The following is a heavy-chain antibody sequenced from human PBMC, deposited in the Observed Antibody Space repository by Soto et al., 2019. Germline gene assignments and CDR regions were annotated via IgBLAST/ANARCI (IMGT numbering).Heavy chain of an antibody. V-gene: IGHV4-28*01. CDR1: GNSISISNW. Sequence: QVQLQESGPGLVKPSDTLSLTCAVSGNSISISNWWGWSRLPPGKGLEWIGYIYYSGTTYYNPSLKSRVSMSVDTSKNQFSLKLTSVTAVDTAVYYCARREIQGPIDYWGQGTLVTVSS. CDR3: ARREIQGPIDY. J-gene: IGHJ4*02. CDR2: IYYSGTT. D-gene: IGHD1-26*01.